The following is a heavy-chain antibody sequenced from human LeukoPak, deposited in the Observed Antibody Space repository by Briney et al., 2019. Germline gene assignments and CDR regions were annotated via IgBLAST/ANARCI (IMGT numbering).Heavy chain of an antibody. V-gene: IGHV4-34*01. J-gene: IGHJ6*02. CDR3: ARRVRGVSFYYYNGMDV. CDR2: INHSGAT. Sequence: SETLSLTCAVYGGSFSDYYWTWIRQSPGKGLEWIGEINHSGATDHNPSLKSRVTISVDTSKNQFSLKVRSVTAADTAVYYCARRVRGVSFYYYNGMDVWGQGTTVTVSS. CDR1: GGSFSDYY. D-gene: IGHD3-10*01.